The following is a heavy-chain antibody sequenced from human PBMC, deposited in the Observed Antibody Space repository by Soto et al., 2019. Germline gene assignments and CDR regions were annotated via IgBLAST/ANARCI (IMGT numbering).Heavy chain of an antibody. Sequence: QLQLQESGPGLVKPSQTLSLTCTVSGGSISSGGYYWSWIRQHPGKGLEWIGYIYYSGSTYYNPALQSRVTISVDTFKKLFSLKLSFVTGADTAVYYCARDVSDIVVVVAATFHWGAFDIWGQGTMVTVSS. J-gene: IGHJ3*02. V-gene: IGHV4-31*03. CDR2: IYYSGST. D-gene: IGHD2-15*01. CDR1: GGSISSGGYY. CDR3: ARDVSDIVVVVAATFHWGAFDI.